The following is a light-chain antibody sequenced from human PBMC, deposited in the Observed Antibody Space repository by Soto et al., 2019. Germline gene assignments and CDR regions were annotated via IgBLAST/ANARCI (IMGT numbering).Light chain of an antibody. CDR3: QQYNSYPYT. CDR1: QSISSW. V-gene: IGKV1-5*03. J-gene: IGKJ2*01. Sequence: DIQMTQSPSTLSASVGDRVTITCRASQSISSWLAWYQQKPGKAPKLLIYKASSLESGVPSRFSGSGSGTEFNLTISSLQPDDFATYYSQQYNSYPYTFGQGTKLEIK. CDR2: KAS.